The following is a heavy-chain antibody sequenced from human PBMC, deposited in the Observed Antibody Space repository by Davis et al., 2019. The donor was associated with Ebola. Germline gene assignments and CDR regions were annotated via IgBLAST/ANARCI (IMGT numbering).Heavy chain of an antibody. J-gene: IGHJ6*02. Sequence: ASVQVSCKASAYTFTSYGISSVRQPPGQGLEWMGWISAYNGNTNYAQKLQGRVTMTTDTSTRTAYMELRSLRSDDTAVYYCARDYGRYYYGMDVWGQGTTVTVSS. D-gene: IGHD4-17*01. CDR2: ISAYNGNT. CDR1: AYTFTSYG. CDR3: ARDYGRYYYGMDV. V-gene: IGHV1-18*01.